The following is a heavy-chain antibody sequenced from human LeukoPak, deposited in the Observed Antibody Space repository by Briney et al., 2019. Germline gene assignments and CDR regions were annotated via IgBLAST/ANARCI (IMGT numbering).Heavy chain of an antibody. CDR2: IYSGGST. Sequence: GGSLRLSCAASGFTVSSNYMSWVRQAPGKGLEWVSVIYSGGSTYYADSVKGRFTISRDNSKNTLHLQMNSLRAEDTAVYYCARPGVTGYYYMDVWGKGTTVTVSS. D-gene: IGHD1-1*01. J-gene: IGHJ6*03. V-gene: IGHV3-53*01. CDR3: ARPGVTGYYYMDV. CDR1: GFTVSSNY.